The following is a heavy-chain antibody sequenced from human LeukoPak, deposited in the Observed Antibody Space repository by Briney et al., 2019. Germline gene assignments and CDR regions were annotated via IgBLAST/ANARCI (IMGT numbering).Heavy chain of an antibody. Sequence: ASVKVSCKASGGTFSSYAIRWVRQAPGQGLEWMGRIIPIFGTANYAQKFQGRVTITTDESTSTAYMELSSLRSKDTAMYYGAKRVAVAGKLDDYWGQGTLVTVSS. CDR2: IIPIFGTA. V-gene: IGHV1-69*05. CDR1: GGTFSSYA. CDR3: AKRVAVAGKLDDY. J-gene: IGHJ4*02. D-gene: IGHD6-19*01.